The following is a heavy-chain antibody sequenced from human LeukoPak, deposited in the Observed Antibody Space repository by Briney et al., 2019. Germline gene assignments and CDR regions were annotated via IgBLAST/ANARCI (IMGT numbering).Heavy chain of an antibody. CDR1: GFTFDDYA. J-gene: IGHJ3*02. Sequence: ARSLRLSCAAFGFTFDDYAMHWVRQAPGKGLEWVSGISTNSGSICYADFVKGRFTTSRDNAKSSLYLQMNSLRAEDTALYYCAKIPDAAGSTDAFDIWGQGTMVTVSS. D-gene: IGHD6-13*01. CDR2: ISTNSGSI. CDR3: AKIPDAAGSTDAFDI. V-gene: IGHV3-9*01.